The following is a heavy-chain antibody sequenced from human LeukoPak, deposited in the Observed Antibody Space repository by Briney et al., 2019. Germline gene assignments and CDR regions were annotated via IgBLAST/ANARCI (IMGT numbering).Heavy chain of an antibody. J-gene: IGHJ6*03. CDR1: GFTFSSFA. V-gene: IGHV3-23*01. CDR3: AKDRGHCVDGVCHNYYYMDV. Sequence: GGSLRLSCAASGFTFSSFAMTWVRQAPGKGLERVSTVSGSAGRTDYEDFVKGGFKISRDNLKNTLYLQMHGLGAEDTAVYYCAKDRGHCVDGVCHNYYYMDVWGRGTTVTVSS. CDR2: VSGSAGRT. D-gene: IGHD2-8*02.